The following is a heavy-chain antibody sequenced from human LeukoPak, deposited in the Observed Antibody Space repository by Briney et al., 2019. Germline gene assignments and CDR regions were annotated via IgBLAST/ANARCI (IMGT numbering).Heavy chain of an antibody. CDR2: ISSSSSYI. CDR3: AKSFWWFGEFSPFDY. D-gene: IGHD3-10*01. CDR1: GFTFSTYS. Sequence: GGSLRLSCAASGFTFSTYSMNWVRQSPGKGLEWGSSISSSSSYIYYVDSVKGRFTISRDNAKNSLYLQMNSLRAEDTAVYYCAKSFWWFGEFSPFDYWGQGTLVTVSS. V-gene: IGHV3-21*01. J-gene: IGHJ4*02.